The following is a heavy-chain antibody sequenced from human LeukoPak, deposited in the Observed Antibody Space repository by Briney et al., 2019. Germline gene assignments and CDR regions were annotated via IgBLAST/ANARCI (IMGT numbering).Heavy chain of an antibody. D-gene: IGHD2-2*01. CDR2: ISYDGSNK. CDR3: AKEVIVVVPAAIYYFDY. J-gene: IGHJ4*02. CDR1: GFTFSSYG. V-gene: IGHV3-30*18. Sequence: GGSLRLSCAASGFTFSSYGMHWVRQAPGKGLGWVAVISYDGSNKYYADSVKGRFTISRDNSKNTLYLQMNSLRAEDTAVYYCAKEVIVVVPAAIYYFDYWGQGTLVTVSS.